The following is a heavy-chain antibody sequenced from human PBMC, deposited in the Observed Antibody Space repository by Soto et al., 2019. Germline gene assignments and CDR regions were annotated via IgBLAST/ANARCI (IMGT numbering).Heavy chain of an antibody. Sequence: EVQLVQSGAELKKPGESLRISCKGFGYTFTNYWINWLRQMPGKGLEWMGRIDPSDSYTDYSPSFQGHVTISADKSINTAFLEWSSLKASDTAMYYCARHLGEQWLDFDYWGQGTLVTVSS. CDR1: GYTFTNYW. J-gene: IGHJ4*02. CDR3: ARHLGEQWLDFDY. CDR2: IDPSDSYT. D-gene: IGHD6-19*01. V-gene: IGHV5-10-1*03.